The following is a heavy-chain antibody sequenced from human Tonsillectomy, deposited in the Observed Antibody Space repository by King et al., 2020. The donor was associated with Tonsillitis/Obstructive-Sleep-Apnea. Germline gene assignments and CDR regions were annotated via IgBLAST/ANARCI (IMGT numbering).Heavy chain of an antibody. D-gene: IGHD3-16*01. V-gene: IGHV3-30*18. J-gene: IGHJ6*03. CDR3: AKEAEGGXYYYYYYNMDV. CDR2: ISYDGSNK. Sequence: VQLVESGGGVVQPGRSLRLSCAASGFTFSSYGMHWVRPAPGKGLEWVALISYDGSNKYYADSVKGRFTISRDNSKNTLYLQMNSLRAEDTAGYYCAKEAEGGXYYYYYYNMDVWGKGTTVTVSS. CDR1: GFTFSSYG.